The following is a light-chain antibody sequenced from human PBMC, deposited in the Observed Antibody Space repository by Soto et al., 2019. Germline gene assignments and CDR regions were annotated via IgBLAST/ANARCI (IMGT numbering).Light chain of an antibody. CDR2: EVT. Sequence: QSVLTQPASVSGSPGQSITISCTGTSSDVGGYNYVSGYQHHPGKAPKLMIYEVTNRPSGVSIRFSGSKSGTTASLTISGLQAEDEADYYCLSYVGARTYVFGTGPK. CDR1: SSDVGGYNY. V-gene: IGLV2-14*01. J-gene: IGLJ1*01. CDR3: LSYVGARTYV.